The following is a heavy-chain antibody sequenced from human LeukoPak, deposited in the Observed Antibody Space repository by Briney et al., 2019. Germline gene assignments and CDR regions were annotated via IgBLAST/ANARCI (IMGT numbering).Heavy chain of an antibody. CDR2: IIPIFGTA. CDR1: GGTFSSYA. CDR3: AKDLRPDGINDFDH. J-gene: IGHJ4*02. V-gene: IGHV1-69*01. Sequence: SVKVSCKASGGTFSSYAISWVRQAPGQGLEWMGGIIPIFGTANYAQKFQGRVTITADESTSTAYMELSSLRSEDTAVYYCAKDLRPDGINDFDHWGQGTLVTVSS. D-gene: IGHD1-1*01.